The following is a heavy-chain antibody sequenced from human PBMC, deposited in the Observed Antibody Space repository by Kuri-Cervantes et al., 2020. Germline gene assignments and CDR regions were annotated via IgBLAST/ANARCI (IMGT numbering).Heavy chain of an antibody. J-gene: IGHJ4*02. CDR1: GFTFSSYA. CDR2: ISYDGSNK. V-gene: IGHV3-30-3*01. D-gene: IGHD4-17*01. CDR3: ARGTVTTGIYYFDY. Sequence: GESLKISCAASGFTFSSYAMHWVRQAPGKGLEWVAVISYDGSNKYYADSVKGRFTISRDNSKNTLYLQMNSLRAEDTAVYYCARGTVTTGIYYFDYWGQGTLVTVSS.